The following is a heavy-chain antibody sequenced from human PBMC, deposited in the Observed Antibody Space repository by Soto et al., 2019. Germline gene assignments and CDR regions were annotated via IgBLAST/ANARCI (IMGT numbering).Heavy chain of an antibody. CDR2: IYYSGST. J-gene: IGHJ6*02. CDR3: ARQESEKEGDGVGV. CDR1: GGSISSSRYY. Sequence: QLQLQESGPGLVKPSETLSLTCSVSGGSISSSRYYWGWIRQPPGKGLEWIGSIYYSGSTYYNPSLKSRVTISVDTTKNQVPQKLSSVTVADTAVYYCARQESEKEGDGVGVWGQGTTVTVSS. V-gene: IGHV4-39*01.